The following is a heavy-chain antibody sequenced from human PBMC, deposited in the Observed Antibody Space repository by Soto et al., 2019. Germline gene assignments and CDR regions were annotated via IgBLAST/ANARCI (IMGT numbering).Heavy chain of an antibody. CDR2: IRSKAYGGTT. CDR3: TSRDGYNSYYYYGMDV. Sequence: PGGSLRLSCTASGFTFGDYAMSWFRQAPGKGLEWVGFIRSKAYGGTTEYAASVKGRFTISRDDSKSIAYLQMNSLKTEDTAAYYCTSRDGYNSYYYYGMDVWGQGTTVTVSS. CDR1: GFTFGDYA. J-gene: IGHJ6*02. V-gene: IGHV3-49*03. D-gene: IGHD5-12*01.